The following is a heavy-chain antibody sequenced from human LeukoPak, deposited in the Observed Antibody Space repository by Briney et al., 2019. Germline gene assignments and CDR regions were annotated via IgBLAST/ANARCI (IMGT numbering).Heavy chain of an antibody. Sequence: PSETLSLTCAVYDESFSGYYWSWIRQPPGKGLEWVGEIDHSGSTNYNPSLKSRVTISVDTSKNQFSLKLSSVTAADTAVYYCARPLGDAFDIWGQGTMVTVSS. V-gene: IGHV4-34*01. CDR2: IDHSGST. D-gene: IGHD7-27*01. J-gene: IGHJ3*02. CDR1: DESFSGYY. CDR3: ARPLGDAFDI.